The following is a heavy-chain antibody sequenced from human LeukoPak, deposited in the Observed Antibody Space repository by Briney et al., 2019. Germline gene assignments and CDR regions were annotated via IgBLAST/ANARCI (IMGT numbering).Heavy chain of an antibody. D-gene: IGHD4-23*01. CDR3: ARPLDCNYGGTAFDI. J-gene: IGHJ3*02. Sequence: SETLSLTCTVSGGSVSNSNYCWGWIRQPPGKQLEWIRSIDYSGSPLYNPSLKSRVTISVDTSKNQFSLKLSSVTAADTAVYYCARPLDCNYGGTAFDIWGQGTMVTVSS. CDR1: GGSVSNSNYC. V-gene: IGHV4-39*01. CDR2: IDYSGSP.